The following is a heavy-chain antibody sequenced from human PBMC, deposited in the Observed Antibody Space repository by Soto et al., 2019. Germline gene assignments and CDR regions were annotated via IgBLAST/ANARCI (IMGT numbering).Heavy chain of an antibody. V-gene: IGHV4-31*03. CDR2: IYYSGST. CDR3: ARARGSVVVVAATPNVFDL. J-gene: IGHJ5*02. Sequence: SETLSLTCTVSGGSISSGGYYWSWIRQHPGKGLEWIGYIYYSGSTYYNPSLKSRVTISVDTSKNQFSLKLSSVTAADTAVYYCARARGSVVVVAATPNVFDLWGQGTLVTVPS. CDR1: GGSISSGGYY. D-gene: IGHD2-15*01.